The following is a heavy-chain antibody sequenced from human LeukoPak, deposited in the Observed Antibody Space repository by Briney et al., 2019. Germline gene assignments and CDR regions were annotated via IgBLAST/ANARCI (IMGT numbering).Heavy chain of an antibody. CDR3: AREGSSGWLDAFDI. J-gene: IGHJ3*02. V-gene: IGHV3-53*01. CDR2: IYSGGST. CDR1: GFTVSSNY. Sequence: PGGSLRLSCAASGFTVSSNYMSWVRQAPGKGLEWVSVIYSGGSTYYADSVKGRFTISRDNSKNTLYLQMNSLRAEDTAVYYCAREGSSGWLDAFDIWGQGTMVTVSS. D-gene: IGHD6-19*01.